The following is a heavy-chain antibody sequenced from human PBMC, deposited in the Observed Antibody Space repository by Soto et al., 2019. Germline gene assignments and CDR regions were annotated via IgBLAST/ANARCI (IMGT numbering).Heavy chain of an antibody. V-gene: IGHV3-23*01. CDR1: GFAFDSYT. CDR3: ARRLSGGRAFDS. CDR2: ITTTANTI. J-gene: IGHJ4*02. Sequence: EVQLLASGGGLVQPGGSLRLSCTASGFAFDSYTMNWVRQAPGKGLEWVSLITTTANTIYYGDSVKGRFTISRDNSKNTLYLLMDSLRAEDTAVYYCARRLSGGRAFDSWGQGTLVTVSS.